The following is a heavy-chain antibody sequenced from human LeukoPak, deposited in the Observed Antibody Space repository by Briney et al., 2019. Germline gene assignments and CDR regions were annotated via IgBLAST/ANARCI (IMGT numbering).Heavy chain of an antibody. J-gene: IGHJ6*03. CDR2: IIPILGIA. CDR1: GGTFSSYA. D-gene: IGHD2-2*01. CDR3: ARAYCSSTSCYFYMDV. V-gene: IGHV1-69*04. Sequence: SVKVSCKASGGTFSSYAISWVRQAPGQGLEWMGRIIPILGIANYAQKFQGRVTITTDESTSTAYMELSSLRSEDTAVYYCARAYCSSTSCYFYMDVWGKGTTVTVSS.